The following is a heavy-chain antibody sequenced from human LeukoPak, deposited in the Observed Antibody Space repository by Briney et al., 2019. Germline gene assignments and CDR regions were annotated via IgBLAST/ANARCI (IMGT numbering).Heavy chain of an antibody. CDR1: GFTFTTYN. J-gene: IGHJ6*03. CDR2: ITSDSRYM. D-gene: IGHD1-26*01. CDR3: ARDPYSGSYGHLYYYYMDV. V-gene: IGHV3-21*06. Sequence: GGSLRLSCAASGFTFTTYNMNWVRQAPGKALELVSFITSDSRYMYYGDSVRGRFTTSRDNAKNSLFLHMDSLRGEDTAVYYCARDPYSGSYGHLYYYYMDVWGKGNTVTISS.